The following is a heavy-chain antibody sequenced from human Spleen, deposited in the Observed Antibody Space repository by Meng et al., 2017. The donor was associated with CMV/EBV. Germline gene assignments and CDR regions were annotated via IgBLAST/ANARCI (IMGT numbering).Heavy chain of an antibody. V-gene: IGHV3-21*01. CDR3: ARVVVVAGKAFDI. D-gene: IGHD6-19*01. CDR1: GFTFSSYS. Sequence: GESLKISCAASGFTFSSYSINWVRQAPGKGLEWVSSISSSSSYIYYADSVKGRFTISRDNAKNSLYLQMNSLRAEDTAVYYCARVVVVAGKAFDIWGQGTMVTVSS. J-gene: IGHJ3*02. CDR2: ISSSSSYI.